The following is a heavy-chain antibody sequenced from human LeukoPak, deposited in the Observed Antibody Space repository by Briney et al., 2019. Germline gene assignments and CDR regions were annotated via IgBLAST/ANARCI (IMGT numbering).Heavy chain of an antibody. CDR3: ARGGVAYCGGDCYSNFDY. V-gene: IGHV3-7*01. CDR1: GFPFSSYW. D-gene: IGHD2-21*02. J-gene: IGHJ4*02. CDR2: IKQDGSKK. Sequence: PGGSLRLSCVASGFPFSSYWMTWVRQAPGKGLEWVANIKQDGSKKSYVDSVKGRFTISRDNSKNTLYLQMNSLRAEDTAVYYCARGGVAYCGGDCYSNFDYWGQGTLVTVSS.